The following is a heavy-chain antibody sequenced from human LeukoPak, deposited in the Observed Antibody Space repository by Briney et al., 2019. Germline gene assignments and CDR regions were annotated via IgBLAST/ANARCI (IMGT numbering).Heavy chain of an antibody. CDR1: GFFFDDYA. J-gene: IGHJ4*02. Sequence: GGSLRLSCAASGFFFDDYAMHWVRQAPGKGLEWVSSISWNSGSIGYADSVKGRFTISRDNAKNSLYLQMNSLRAEDTALYYCAKDTRLEVVTPSFDYWGQGTLVTVSS. CDR2: ISWNSGSI. D-gene: IGHD4-23*01. V-gene: IGHV3-9*01. CDR3: AKDTRLEVVTPSFDY.